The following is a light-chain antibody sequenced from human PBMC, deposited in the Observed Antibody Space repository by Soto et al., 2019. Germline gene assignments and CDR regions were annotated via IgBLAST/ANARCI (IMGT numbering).Light chain of an antibody. CDR3: GTWDSSLSAYV. Sequence: QSVLTQPPSVSAAPGQKVTISCSGSSSNIGNNYVSWYQQLPGTAPTLLIYDNNKRPSGIPDRFSDSKSGTSAALAITGLQTGDEADYYCGTWDSSLSAYVVGTGTKV. CDR1: SSNIGNNY. J-gene: IGLJ1*01. V-gene: IGLV1-51*01. CDR2: DNN.